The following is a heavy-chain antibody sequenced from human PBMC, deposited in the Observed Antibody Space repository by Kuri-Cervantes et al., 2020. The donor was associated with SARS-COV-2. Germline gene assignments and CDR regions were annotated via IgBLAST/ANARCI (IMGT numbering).Heavy chain of an antibody. J-gene: IGHJ4*01. D-gene: IGHD5-18*01. CDR3: VRLGAADVDTLVGMRAVHYFDS. CDR2: ISSSTSYI. Sequence: GESLNTSCAASGFPFSSYSINWVRQAPGKGLEWVSSISSSTSYIYYEDFVKGRFTISRDNAKNSLYLQMNSQTAEDTAIYYCVRLGAADVDTLVGMRAVHYFDSWGQGTLVTVSS. V-gene: IGHV3-21*01. CDR1: GFPFSSYS.